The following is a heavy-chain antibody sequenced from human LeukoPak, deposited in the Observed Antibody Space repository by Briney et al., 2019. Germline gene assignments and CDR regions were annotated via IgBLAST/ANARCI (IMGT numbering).Heavy chain of an antibody. CDR2: INPNSGGT. V-gene: IGHV1-2*06. CDR3: ARSRAAGQEHDAFDI. CDR1: GYTFTGYY. D-gene: IGHD6-13*01. J-gene: IGHJ3*02. Sequence: ASVKVSCKASGYTFTGYYMHWVRQAPGQGLEWMGRINPNSGGTNYAQKFQGRVTMTRDTSISTAYMELSRLRSDDTAVYYCARSRAAGQEHDAFDIWGQGTMVTVSS.